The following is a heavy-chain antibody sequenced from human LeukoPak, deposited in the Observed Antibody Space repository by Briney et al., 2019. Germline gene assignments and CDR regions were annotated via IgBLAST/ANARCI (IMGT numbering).Heavy chain of an antibody. CDR2: IYYSGST. CDR3: ARWTTVVTPRYYYGMDV. J-gene: IGHJ6*02. CDR1: GGSISSYY. D-gene: IGHD4-23*01. V-gene: IGHV4-59*01. Sequence: SETLSLTCTVSGGSISSYYWSWIRQSPGKGLEWIGYIYYSGSTNYNPSLKSRVTISVDTSKNQFSLKLSSVTAADTAVYYCARWTTVVTPRYYYGMDVWGQGTTVTVSS.